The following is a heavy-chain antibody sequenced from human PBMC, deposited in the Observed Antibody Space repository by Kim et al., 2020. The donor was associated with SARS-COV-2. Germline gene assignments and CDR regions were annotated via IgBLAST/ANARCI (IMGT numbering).Heavy chain of an antibody. J-gene: IGHJ1*01. V-gene: IGHV4-34*01. CDR1: GGSFSGYY. CDR3: ARGRVAVAGTVGH. D-gene: IGHD6-19*01. Sequence: SETLSLTCAVYGGSFSGYYWSWIRQPPGKGLEWIGEINHSGSTNYNPSLKSRVTISVDTSKNQFSLKLSSVTAADTAVYYCARGRVAVAGTVGHWGQGTLVTVSS. CDR2: INHSGST.